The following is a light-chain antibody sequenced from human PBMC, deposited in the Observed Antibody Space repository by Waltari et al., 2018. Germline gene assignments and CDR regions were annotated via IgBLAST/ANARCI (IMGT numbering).Light chain of an antibody. CDR2: WAS. CDR1: QNLLYSANNKDY. J-gene: IGKJ2*01. V-gene: IGKV4-1*01. Sequence: DIVMTQSPDSLAVSLGERATINCKSSQNLLYSANNKDYLAWYKQKPGQPPKLLIYWASTWESGVPDRFSGSGSGTDFTLSVNSLQAEDVAVYYCQQYFSVPYTFGQGTKLEIK. CDR3: QQYFSVPYT.